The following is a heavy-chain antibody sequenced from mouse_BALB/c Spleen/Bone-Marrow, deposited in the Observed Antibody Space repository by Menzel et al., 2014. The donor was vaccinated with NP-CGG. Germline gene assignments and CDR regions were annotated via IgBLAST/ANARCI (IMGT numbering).Heavy chain of an antibody. Sequence: EVQRVESGGGLVKPGGSLKLPCAASGFTFSDYYMFWVRQTPEKRLEWVATISDGVSYAYYPDSVKGRFTISRDNARNNLYLQMSSLKSEDTAMYYCARAPPYDFYAMDYWGQGTSVTVSS. V-gene: IGHV5-4*02. D-gene: IGHD2-13*01. CDR1: GFTFSDYY. CDR3: ARAPPYDFYAMDY. CDR2: ISDGVSYA. J-gene: IGHJ4*01.